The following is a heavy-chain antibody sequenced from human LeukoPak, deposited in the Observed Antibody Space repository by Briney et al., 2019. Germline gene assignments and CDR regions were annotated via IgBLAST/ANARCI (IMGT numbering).Heavy chain of an antibody. V-gene: IGHV3-48*01. CDR3: ARGGRANGVYDAFDI. J-gene: IGHJ3*02. CDR2: ISSSSSTI. CDR1: GFTFSSYS. D-gene: IGHD2-8*01. Sequence: PGGSLRLSCAASGFTFSSYSMNWVRQAPGQGLEWVSYISSSSSTIYYADSVKGRFTISRDNAKSSLYLQMNTLRAEDTALYYCARGGRANGVYDAFDIWGQGTIVTVSS.